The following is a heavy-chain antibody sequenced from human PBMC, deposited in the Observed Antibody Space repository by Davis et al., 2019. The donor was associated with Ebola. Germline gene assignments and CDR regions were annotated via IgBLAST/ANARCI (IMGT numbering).Heavy chain of an antibody. CDR2: IYNVYTM. CDR3: ARVRRGGDYFDY. V-gene: IGHV3-53*01. CDR1: GFTVRSTY. D-gene: IGHD2-21*01. J-gene: IGHJ4*02. Sequence: GGSLRLSCAASGFTVRSTYMNWVRQAPGKGLEWVSVIYNVYTMYYADSVQGRFTISRDSSMNTVYLQMSSLRAEDTAVYYCARVRRGGDYFDYWGQGTLVTVSS.